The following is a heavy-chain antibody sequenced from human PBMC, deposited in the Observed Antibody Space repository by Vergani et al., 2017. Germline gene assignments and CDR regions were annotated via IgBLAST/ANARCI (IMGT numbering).Heavy chain of an antibody. V-gene: IGHV4-59*07. D-gene: IGHD7-27*01. J-gene: IGHJ4*02. Sequence: QVHLQESGPGVVKPSDTLSLTCTVSGGSISSYYWSWIRQPPGKGLEWIGYIYYSGSTNYNPSLKSRVTISVDTSKNQFSLKLTSVTAADTAVYYCATGAGPFDIWGQGTLVTVSS. CDR3: ATGAGPFDI. CDR2: IYYSGST. CDR1: GGSISSYY.